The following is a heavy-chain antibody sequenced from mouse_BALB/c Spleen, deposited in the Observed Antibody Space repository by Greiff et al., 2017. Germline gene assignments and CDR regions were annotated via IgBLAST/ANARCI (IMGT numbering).Heavy chain of an antibody. CDR3: ARESDYGNYGGFAY. Sequence: EVQRVESGGGLVKPGGSLKLSCAASGFTFSSYAMSWVRQTPEKRLEWVASISSGGSTYYPDSVKGRFTISRDNARNILYLQMSSLRSEDTAMYYCARESDYGNYGGFAYWGQGTLVTVSA. CDR1: GFTFSSYA. D-gene: IGHD2-1*01. J-gene: IGHJ3*01. CDR2: ISSGGST. V-gene: IGHV5-6-5*01.